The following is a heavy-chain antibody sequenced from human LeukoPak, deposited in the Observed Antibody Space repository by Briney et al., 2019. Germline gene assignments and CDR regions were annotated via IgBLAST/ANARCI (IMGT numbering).Heavy chain of an antibody. V-gene: IGHV4-59*12. CDR2: IYYSGST. CDR1: GGSISSYY. CDR3: ARGGYYGSGSYSFYDY. D-gene: IGHD3-10*01. Sequence: SETLSLTCTVSGGSISSYYWSWIRQPPGKGLEWIGYIYYSGSTNYNPSLKSRVTISVDTSKNQFSLKLSSVTAADTAVYYCARGGYYGSGSYSFYDYWGQGTLVTVSS. J-gene: IGHJ4*02.